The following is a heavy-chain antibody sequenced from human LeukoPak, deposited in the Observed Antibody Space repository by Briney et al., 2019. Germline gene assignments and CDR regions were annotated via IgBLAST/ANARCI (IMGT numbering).Heavy chain of an antibody. D-gene: IGHD5-12*01. V-gene: IGHV3-74*01. CDR3: ARVYSGYDPFDY. CDR2: INSDGSST. Sequence: PGGSLRLSCAASGFTFSSYWMHWVRQAPGKGLVWVSRINSDGSSTSYADSVKGRFTISRDNAKNTLYLQMNSLRAEDTAVYYCARVYSGYDPFDYWGQGTLVTVSS. J-gene: IGHJ4*02. CDR1: GFTFSSYW.